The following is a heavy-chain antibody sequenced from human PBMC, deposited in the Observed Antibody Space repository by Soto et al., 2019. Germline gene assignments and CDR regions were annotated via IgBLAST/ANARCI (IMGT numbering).Heavy chain of an antibody. J-gene: IGHJ6*02. V-gene: IGHV1-69*13. CDR2: IIPIFGTA. CDR3: ASAYNHGCDYYHDGISV. CDR1: GGTFSSYA. Sequence: VKVSCKASGGTFSSYAISWVRQAPGQGLEWMGGIIPIFGTANYAQKFQGRVTITADESTSTAYMELSSLRSEDTAVYYCASAYNHGCDYYHDGISVPGQRSTVIV. D-gene: IGHD1-20*01.